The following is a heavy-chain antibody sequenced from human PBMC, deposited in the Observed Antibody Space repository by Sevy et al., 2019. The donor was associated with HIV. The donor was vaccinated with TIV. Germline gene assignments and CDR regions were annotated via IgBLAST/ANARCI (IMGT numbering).Heavy chain of an antibody. Sequence: GGSLRLSCAASGFTFGNFEMNWVRQAPGKGLEWMSYITSSGSTIYYADSLQGRFTISRDNAKNSLFLQMNSLRAEDKAVYYCARATYYYDSSGTYYFDYWGQGTLVTVSS. D-gene: IGHD3-22*01. CDR3: ARATYYYDSSGTYYFDY. V-gene: IGHV3-48*03. CDR2: ITSSGSTI. CDR1: GFTFGNFE. J-gene: IGHJ4*02.